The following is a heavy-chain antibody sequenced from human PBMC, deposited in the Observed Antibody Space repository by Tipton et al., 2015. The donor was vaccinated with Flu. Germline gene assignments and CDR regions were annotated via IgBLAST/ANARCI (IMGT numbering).Heavy chain of an antibody. CDR2: ISGSGGNT. Sequence: SLRLSCAASGFTFSSYAINWVRQAPGKGLEWVSAISGSGGNTYYADSVKGRFTISRDNSKNTLYLQINSLRAEDTAVYYCARGRGYSYGYIKGSFDFWGQGTLVTVSP. D-gene: IGHD5-18*01. CDR3: ARGRGYSYGYIKGSFDF. J-gene: IGHJ4*02. V-gene: IGHV3-23*01. CDR1: GFTFSSYA.